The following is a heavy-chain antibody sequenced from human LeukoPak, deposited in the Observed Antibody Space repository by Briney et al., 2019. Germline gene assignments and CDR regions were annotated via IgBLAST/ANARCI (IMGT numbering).Heavy chain of an antibody. CDR3: ARATSFSPSNFDY. Sequence: QPGGSLRLSCAASGFTFSNYWMSWVRQAPGKGLEWVANIKQDGSEKCYVDSVKGRFTISRDNAKNSLFLQMNSLRAEDTAVYYCARATSFSPSNFDYWGQGTLVTVSS. V-gene: IGHV3-7*03. J-gene: IGHJ4*02. CDR2: IKQDGSEK. D-gene: IGHD2/OR15-2a*01. CDR1: GFTFSNYW.